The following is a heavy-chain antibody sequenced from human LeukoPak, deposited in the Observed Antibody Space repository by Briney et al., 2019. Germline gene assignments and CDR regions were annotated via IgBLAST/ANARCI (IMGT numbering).Heavy chain of an antibody. Sequence: SETLSLTCIVSGRSISNYYWSWIRQPPGKGLEWIGYIYYSGSTNYNPSLKSRVTISVDTSKNQFSLKLSSVTAVDTAVYYCAREIVWSGYFDYWGQGTLVTVSS. CDR2: IYYSGST. D-gene: IGHD3-3*01. V-gene: IGHV4-59*01. CDR3: AREIVWSGYFDY. CDR1: GRSISNYY. J-gene: IGHJ4*02.